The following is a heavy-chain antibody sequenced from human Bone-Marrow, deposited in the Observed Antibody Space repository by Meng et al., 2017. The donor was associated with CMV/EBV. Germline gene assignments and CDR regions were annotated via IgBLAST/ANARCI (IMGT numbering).Heavy chain of an antibody. J-gene: IGHJ4*02. CDR3: ARDYPLAVAGTMIDY. Sequence: GGSLRLSCAASGFTFNNYAMHWVRQAPGKGLEWVAVISYDGSNKYYADSVKGRFTISRDNSKNTLCLQMNSLRAEDTAVYYCARDYPLAVAGTMIDYWGQGTLVTVSS. V-gene: IGHV3-30*04. CDR1: GFTFNNYA. D-gene: IGHD6-19*01. CDR2: ISYDGSNK.